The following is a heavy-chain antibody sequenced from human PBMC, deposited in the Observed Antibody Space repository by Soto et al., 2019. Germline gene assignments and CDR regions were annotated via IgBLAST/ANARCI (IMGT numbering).Heavy chain of an antibody. CDR3: ARGGSRRWNDYSYCYGMDV. CDR1: GGTFSSYA. V-gene: IGHV1-69*13. Sequence: SVKVSCKASGGTFSSYAISWVRQAPGQGLEWMGGIIPIFGTANYAQKFQGRVTITADESTSTAYMELSSLRSEDTAVYYCARGGSRRWNDYSYCYGMDVWGQGTTVTVSS. CDR2: IIPIFGTA. D-gene: IGHD1-1*01. J-gene: IGHJ6*02.